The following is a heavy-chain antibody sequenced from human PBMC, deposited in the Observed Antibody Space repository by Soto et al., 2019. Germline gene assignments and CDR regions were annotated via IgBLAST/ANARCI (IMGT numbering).Heavy chain of an antibody. J-gene: IGHJ5*01. D-gene: IGHD6-19*01. CDR2: ISSSSSYI. CDR3: ARGFSSGWLLNNWFDS. Sequence: XGSLRVSCAASGFTFSSYSMDWVRQAPGKGLDWVSSISSSSSYIYYADSVKGRFTISRDNAKNSLYLQMNSLRAEDTAVYYCARGFSSGWLLNNWFDSWAQGTLVTVSS. CDR1: GFTFSSYS. V-gene: IGHV3-21*01.